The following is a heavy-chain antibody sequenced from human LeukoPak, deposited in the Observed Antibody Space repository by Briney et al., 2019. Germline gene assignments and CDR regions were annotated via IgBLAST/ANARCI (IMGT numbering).Heavy chain of an antibody. CDR1: GYTFTSYG. CDR2: ISAYNGNT. CDR3: ARDLDLGYCSSTSCQVDY. J-gene: IGHJ4*02. Sequence: GASVKVSCKASGYTFTSYGISWVRQAPGQGLAWMGWISAYNGNTNYAQKLQGRVTMTTDTSTSTAYMELRSLRSDDTAVYYCARDLDLGYCSSTSCQVDYWGQGTLVTVSS. V-gene: IGHV1-18*01. D-gene: IGHD2-2*01.